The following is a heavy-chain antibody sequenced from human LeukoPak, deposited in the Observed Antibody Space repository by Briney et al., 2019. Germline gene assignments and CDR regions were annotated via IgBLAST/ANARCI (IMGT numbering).Heavy chain of an antibody. D-gene: IGHD2-2*02. CDR2: INPNSGGT. CDR1: GNSFTGYY. Sequence: ASVKVSCKASGNSFTGYYIHWVRQAPGQGLEWMGWINPNSGGTNYAQKFQGRVTMTRDTSISTAYMELSRLRSDDTAVYYCARGDIVVLPAGIPHNWFDPWGQGTLVTVSS. V-gene: IGHV1-2*02. J-gene: IGHJ5*02. CDR3: ARGDIVVLPAGIPHNWFDP.